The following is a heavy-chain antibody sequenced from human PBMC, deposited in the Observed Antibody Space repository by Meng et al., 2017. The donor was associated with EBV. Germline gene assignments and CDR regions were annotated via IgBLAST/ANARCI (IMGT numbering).Heavy chain of an antibody. CDR3: ASESGRGYTPDY. D-gene: IGHD3-10*01. CDR1: GGPFRYYA. J-gene: IGHJ4*02. Sequence: QVQLVQVAAEVKKPGSSVKVLCKTSGGPFRYYAISWVRQAPGQGLEWLGGFLPRLGAPNYAQKFHGRVKITADESTSTHYMDLSSLRSEDTAIYYCASESGRGYTPDYWGQGTLVTVSS. V-gene: IGHV1-69*01. CDR2: FLPRLGAP.